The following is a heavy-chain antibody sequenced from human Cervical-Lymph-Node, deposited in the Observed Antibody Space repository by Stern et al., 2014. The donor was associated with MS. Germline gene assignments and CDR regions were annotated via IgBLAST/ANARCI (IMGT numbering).Heavy chain of an antibody. CDR2: TRNKANSYTT. V-gene: IGHV3-72*01. J-gene: IGHJ4*02. CDR1: GFTFSDHY. Sequence: EVQLLESGGGLVQPGGSLRLSCAASGFTFSDHYMDWVRQAPGKGLEWVGRTRNKANSYTTEYAASVKGRFTISRDDSKNSLYLQMNSLKTEDPAVYYCALGGLLYFDYWGQGTLVTVSS. CDR3: ALGGLLYFDY. D-gene: IGHD2-21*02.